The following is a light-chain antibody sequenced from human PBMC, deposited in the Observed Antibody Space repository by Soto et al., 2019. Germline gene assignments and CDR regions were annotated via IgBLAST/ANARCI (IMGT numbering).Light chain of an antibody. J-gene: IGKJ2*01. CDR2: GTS. Sequence: PGERATLSCRTSQTINTEFLAWYQQRPDLAPRLLIHGTSNRATGIPDRFSGSGSGTGFTLTISALEPEDFAVYYCQRYGSSPLYAFGQGTKLEI. V-gene: IGKV3-20*01. CDR3: QRYGSSPLYA. CDR1: QTINTEF.